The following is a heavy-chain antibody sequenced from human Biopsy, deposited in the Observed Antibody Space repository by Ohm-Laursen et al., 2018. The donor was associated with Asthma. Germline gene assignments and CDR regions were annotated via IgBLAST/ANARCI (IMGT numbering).Heavy chain of an antibody. Sequence: SLRLSCAAPGFAFGNYAMYWVRQAPGKGPEWVTLISYDGREKGYVDSVKGRFTISRDNFRNTLYVEMSSLRPEDSATYYCAKDRFDGSVTSHYYYYGIDVWGQGTAVAVSS. CDR2: ISYDGREK. CDR3: AKDRFDGSVTSHYYYYGIDV. V-gene: IGHV3-30*18. D-gene: IGHD3-10*01. CDR1: GFAFGNYA. J-gene: IGHJ6*02.